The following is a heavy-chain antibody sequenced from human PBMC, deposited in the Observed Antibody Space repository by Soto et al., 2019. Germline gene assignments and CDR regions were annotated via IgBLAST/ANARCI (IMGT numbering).Heavy chain of an antibody. V-gene: IGHV1-18*01. CDR1: GYTFTNYG. CDR3: APHTLDTGMPSGY. Sequence: QVQLVQSGAEVREPGASVKVSCKASGYTFTNYGVSWVRQAPGQGLEWMGWIGGYKGNTNYPQKLQGRVTLTTDTSTSTAYMELRSLRSDDTAVYYCAPHTLDTGMPSGYWGQGTLVTVSS. CDR2: IGGYKGNT. D-gene: IGHD5-18*01. J-gene: IGHJ4*02.